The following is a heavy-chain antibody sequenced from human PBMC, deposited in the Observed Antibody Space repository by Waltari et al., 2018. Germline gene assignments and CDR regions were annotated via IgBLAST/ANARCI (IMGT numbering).Heavy chain of an antibody. CDR3: AGRVNIVATTFDY. V-gene: IGHV4-38-2*01. CDR2: IYHSGST. Sequence: QVQLQESGPGLVKPSETLSLTCAVSGYSISSGYYWGWIRQPPGKGLEWIGSIYHSGSTDYHPSLKSRVTISVDTSKNQFSLKLSSVTAADTAVYYCAGRVNIVATTFDYWGQGTLVTVSS. CDR1: GYSISSGYY. D-gene: IGHD5-12*01. J-gene: IGHJ4*02.